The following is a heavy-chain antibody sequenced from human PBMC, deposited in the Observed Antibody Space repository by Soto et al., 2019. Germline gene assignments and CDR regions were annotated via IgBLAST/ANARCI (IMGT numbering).Heavy chain of an antibody. CDR2: ISPGSRYP. V-gene: IGHV3-11*06. CDR1: GFTFGDSY. CDR3: VRGGGGGLSDP. Sequence: WGSLRLSCAVSGFTFGDSYMSWIRQAPGKGLEWLSYISPGSRYPAYADSVKGRFTISRDNAKRSLYLQMMSLTAEDTAIYYCVRGGGGGLSDPRGQGTMVTVSS. J-gene: IGHJ5*02. D-gene: IGHD2-15*01.